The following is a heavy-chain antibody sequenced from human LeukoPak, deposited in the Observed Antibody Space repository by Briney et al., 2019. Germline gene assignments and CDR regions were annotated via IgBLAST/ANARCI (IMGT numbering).Heavy chain of an antibody. D-gene: IGHD3-10*01. CDR1: GGSISSGGYS. V-gene: IGHV4-31*03. CDR3: ARGSGSYYNATLDY. CDR2: IYYSGST. J-gene: IGHJ4*02. Sequence: SETLSLTCTVSGGSISSGGYSWSWIRQHPGKGLEWIVYIYYSGSTYYNPSLKSRVTISVDTSKNQFSLKLSSVTAADTAVYYCARGSGSYYNATLDYWGQGTLVTVSS.